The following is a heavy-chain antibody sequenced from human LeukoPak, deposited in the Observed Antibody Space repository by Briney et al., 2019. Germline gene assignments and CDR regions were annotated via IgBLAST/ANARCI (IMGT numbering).Heavy chain of an antibody. Sequence: ASVKVSCKASGYIFTNYDINWVRQATGQGLEWMGWMNPNSGNTGFAQKFQGRVTMTRNTSKSTAYMELSSLTSEDWAVYYCARARGYSYGYSDYWGQGTLVTASS. J-gene: IGHJ4*02. CDR2: MNPNSGNT. CDR3: ARARGYSYGYSDY. V-gene: IGHV1-8*01. D-gene: IGHD5-18*01. CDR1: GYIFTNYD.